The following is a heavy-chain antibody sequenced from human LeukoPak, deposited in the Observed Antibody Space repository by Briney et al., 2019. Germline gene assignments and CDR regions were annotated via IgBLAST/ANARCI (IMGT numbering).Heavy chain of an antibody. D-gene: IGHD6-19*01. V-gene: IGHV3-23*01. CDR1: GFTFSSYA. CDR2: ISGSGGST. CDR3: AKDWGNIAVAGIGDY. Sequence: GGALRLSCAASGFTFSSYAMSWVRQAPGKGLEWVSAISGSGGSTYYADSVKGRFTISRDNSKNTLYLQMNSLRAEDTAVYYCAKDWGNIAVAGIGDYWGQGTLVTVSS. J-gene: IGHJ4*02.